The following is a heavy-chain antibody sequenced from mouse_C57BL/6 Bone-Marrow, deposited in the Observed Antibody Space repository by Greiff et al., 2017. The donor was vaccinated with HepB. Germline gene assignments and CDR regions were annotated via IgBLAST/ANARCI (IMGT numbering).Heavy chain of an antibody. CDR3: ASYLTTVVGGDYAMDY. J-gene: IGHJ4*01. D-gene: IGHD1-1*01. Sequence: VQLVESGGGLVQPGGSLSLSCAASGFTFTDYYMSWVRQPPGKALEWLGFIRNKANGYTTEYSASVKGRFTISRDNSQSILYLQMNALRAEDSATYYFASYLTTVVGGDYAMDYWGQGTSVTVSS. V-gene: IGHV7-3*01. CDR1: GFTFTDYY. CDR2: IRNKANGYTT.